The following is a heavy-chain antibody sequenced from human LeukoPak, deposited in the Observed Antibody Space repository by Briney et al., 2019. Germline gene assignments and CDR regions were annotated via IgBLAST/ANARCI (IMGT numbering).Heavy chain of an antibody. Sequence: ASVKVSCTASGYTFTSYYMHWVRQAPGQGLEWMGIINPSGGSTSYAQKFQGRVTITADESTSTAYMELSSLRSEDAAVYYCASRRGGFYYYGLDVWGQGTTVTVSS. CDR3: ASRRGGFYYYGLDV. J-gene: IGHJ6*02. D-gene: IGHD3-16*01. CDR2: INPSGGST. V-gene: IGHV1-46*01. CDR1: GYTFTSYY.